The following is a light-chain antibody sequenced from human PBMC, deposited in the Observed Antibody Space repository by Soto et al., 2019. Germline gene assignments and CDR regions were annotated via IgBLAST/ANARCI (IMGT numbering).Light chain of an antibody. J-gene: IGKJ1*01. Sequence: DIQMTQSPSSLSASLGDRVTITCRTSQNIYNSLNWYQQKAGRAPAVLIYGASNLQGGVPLRFSGSGSGTDFTLTISGLQPEDFATYYCQQYNTYPWTFGQGTKVDIK. V-gene: IGKV1-39*01. CDR2: GAS. CDR3: QQYNTYPWT. CDR1: QNIYNS.